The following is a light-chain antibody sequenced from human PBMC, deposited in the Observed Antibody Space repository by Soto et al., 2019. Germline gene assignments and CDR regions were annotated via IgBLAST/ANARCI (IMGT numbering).Light chain of an antibody. CDR1: QSISNR. CDR3: QPNGGMWT. CDR2: DAS. J-gene: IGKJ1*01. V-gene: IGKV1-5*01. Sequence: DIQMTQSPSTLSASVGDRVTITCRASQSISNRLAWYQQKPGKAPKVLIYDASSLESGVPSRFSGSGSGTEFILTISSLQPDDFARYCCQPNGGMWTLGQGTKVDIK.